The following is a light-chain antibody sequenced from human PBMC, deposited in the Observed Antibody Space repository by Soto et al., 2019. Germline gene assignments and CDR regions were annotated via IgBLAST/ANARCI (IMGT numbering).Light chain of an antibody. CDR2: GAP. J-gene: IGKJ1*01. CDR1: QGVGSN. V-gene: IGKV3-15*01. Sequence: EIVMTQSPATLSVSPGERATLSCRASQGVGSNLAWYQQKPGQATRLLFYGAPTRATGIPARFSGSGSGTEFTLTISSLQSEAFAVYYCQHYNNWPPWTFGQGTKVEIK. CDR3: QHYNNWPPWT.